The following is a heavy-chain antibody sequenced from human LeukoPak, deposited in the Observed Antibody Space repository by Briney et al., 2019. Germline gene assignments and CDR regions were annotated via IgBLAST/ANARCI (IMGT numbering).Heavy chain of an antibody. V-gene: IGHV3-9*03. CDR1: GFTFDDYA. D-gene: IGHD5-18*01. Sequence: GGSLRLSCAAAGFTFDDYAMNWVRQAPGKGLEWVSGISWNSGSIGYADSVKGRFTVSRDNAKNSLYLQMNSLRVEDMALYYCAKGSTRYSSGRDVFDIWGQGTMVTVSS. CDR3: AKGSTRYSSGRDVFDI. CDR2: ISWNSGSI. J-gene: IGHJ3*02.